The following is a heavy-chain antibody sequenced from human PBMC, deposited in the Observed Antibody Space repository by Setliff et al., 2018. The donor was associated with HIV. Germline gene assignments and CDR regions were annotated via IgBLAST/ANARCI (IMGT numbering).Heavy chain of an antibody. D-gene: IGHD3-3*01. V-gene: IGHV1-2*02. CDR2: INPNGGYT. J-gene: IGHJ4*02. CDR3: AADNYNCNSFDS. CDR1: GYIFTDYY. Sequence: ASVKVSCKASGYIFTDYYIHWVRQAPGQGLEWMGWINPNGGYTNYAQKLLGRVTMTRDTSFTTAYLELSRLGSDDTAVYYCAADNYNCNSFDSWGQGSLVTVSS.